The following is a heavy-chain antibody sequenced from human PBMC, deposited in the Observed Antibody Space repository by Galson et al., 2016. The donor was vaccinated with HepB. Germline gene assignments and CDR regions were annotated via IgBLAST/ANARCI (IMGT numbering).Heavy chain of an antibody. CDR2: IHVDGST. Sequence: SETLSPTCRVSGVSISSYSWSWIRQPPGKGLEWIGSIHVDGSTNPRPSLQGRVTISKDTSRNIFSLKVTSVTAADTAVYYCARTEWFQAFDKWGQGTVVTVSS. CDR3: ARTEWFQAFDK. CDR1: GVSISSYS. V-gene: IGHV4-59*01. D-gene: IGHD3-3*01. J-gene: IGHJ3*02.